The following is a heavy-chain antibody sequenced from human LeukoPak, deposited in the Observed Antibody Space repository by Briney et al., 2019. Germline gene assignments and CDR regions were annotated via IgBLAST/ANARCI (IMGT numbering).Heavy chain of an antibody. CDR1: GGSFSGYY. Sequence: PSETLSLTCAVYGGSFSGYYWSWIRQPPGKGLEWIGEVNHSRNTNYNPSLKSRVTISVDTSKNQFSLKLSSVTAAGTAAYYCAREGTVSFFDYWGQGTLVTVSS. V-gene: IGHV4-34*01. CDR2: VNHSRNT. CDR3: AREGTVSFFDY. J-gene: IGHJ4*02. D-gene: IGHD1-7*01.